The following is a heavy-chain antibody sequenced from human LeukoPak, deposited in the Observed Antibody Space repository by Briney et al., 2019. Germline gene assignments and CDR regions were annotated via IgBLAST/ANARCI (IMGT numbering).Heavy chain of an antibody. V-gene: IGHV4-61*01. Sequence: SETLSLTCTVSGGSISSSSYYWSWIRQPPGKGLEWIGYIYYSGSTNYNPSLKSRVTISVDTSKNQFSLKLSSVTAADTAVYYCARGSRGYSYGWGQGTLVTVSS. CDR1: GGSISSSSYY. CDR3: ARGSRGYSYG. J-gene: IGHJ4*02. D-gene: IGHD5-18*01. CDR2: IYYSGST.